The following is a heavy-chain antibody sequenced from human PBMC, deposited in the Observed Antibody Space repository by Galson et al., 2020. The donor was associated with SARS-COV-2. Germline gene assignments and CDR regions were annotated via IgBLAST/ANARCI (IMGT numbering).Heavy chain of an antibody. D-gene: IGHD2-15*01. V-gene: IGHV4-59*01. CDR1: GVSITTYY. CDR2: IYYRGTT. CDR3: ARDGGLAGGTTPGIV. J-gene: IGHJ4*02. Sequence: SETLSLTCTVSGVSITTYYWSWIRQSPGKGLEWIGYIYYRGTTNYNPSLNSRVTISLDTPENQVSLRLSSVTAADTAVYYCARDGGLAGGTTPGIVWGQGTLVTVS.